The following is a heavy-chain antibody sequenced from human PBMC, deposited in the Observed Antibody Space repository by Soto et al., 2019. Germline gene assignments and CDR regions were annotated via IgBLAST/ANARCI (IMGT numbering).Heavy chain of an antibody. CDR3: ARTPYMVRGVIFDY. Sequence: PGGSLRLSCAASGFTVSSNYMSWVRQAPGKGLEWVSVIYSGGSTYYADSVKGRFTISRDNSKNTLYLQMNSLRAEDTAVYYCARTPYMVRGVIFDYWGQGTLVTVSS. D-gene: IGHD3-10*01. CDR1: GFTVSSNY. J-gene: IGHJ4*02. V-gene: IGHV3-66*01. CDR2: IYSGGST.